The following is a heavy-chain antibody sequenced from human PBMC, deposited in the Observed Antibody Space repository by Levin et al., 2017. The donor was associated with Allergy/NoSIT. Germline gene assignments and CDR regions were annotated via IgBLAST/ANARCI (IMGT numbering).Heavy chain of an antibody. J-gene: IGHJ5*02. CDR1: GFTFSSYA. D-gene: IGHD2-8*02. V-gene: IGHV3-23*01. Sequence: GGSLRLSCAASGFTFSSYAMSWVRQAPGKGLEWVSAISGSGGSTYYADSVKGRFTISRDNSKNTLYLQMNSLRAEDTAVYYCAKSWVSGGGAVGNNWFDPWGQGTLVTVSS. CDR3: AKSWVSGGGAVGNNWFDP. CDR2: ISGSGGST.